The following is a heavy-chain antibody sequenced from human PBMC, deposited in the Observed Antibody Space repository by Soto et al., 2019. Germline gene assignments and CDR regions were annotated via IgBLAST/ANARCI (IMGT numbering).Heavy chain of an antibody. CDR3: AKGGGVYLPYYFDS. V-gene: IGHV3-9*01. D-gene: IGHD1-26*01. CDR2: VVWNSGSI. J-gene: IGHJ4*02. CDR1: GFTFDDYA. Sequence: EVQLVESGGGLVQPGRSLRLSCAASGFTFDDYAMHWVRQAPGKGLEWVSGVVWNSGSIGYADSVKGRFTISRDNAKNSLYLQMNSLRAEDTALYYCAKGGGVYLPYYFDSWGQGTLVTVSS.